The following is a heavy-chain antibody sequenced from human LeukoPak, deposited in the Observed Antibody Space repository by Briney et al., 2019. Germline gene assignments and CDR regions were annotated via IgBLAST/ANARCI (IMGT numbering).Heavy chain of an antibody. D-gene: IGHD3-10*01. Sequence: SETLSLTCTVSGGSITSSSYYWGWIRQPPGKGLQWIGNIYYSGTTYYNPSLKSRVSISIDTSKNQFSLKLSSVTAADTAVYYCARTRYYYNSRSYGAPYYFDYWGQGTLVTVSS. J-gene: IGHJ4*02. CDR3: ARTRYYYNSRSYGAPYYFDY. CDR1: GGSITSSSYY. V-gene: IGHV4-39*01. CDR2: IYYSGTT.